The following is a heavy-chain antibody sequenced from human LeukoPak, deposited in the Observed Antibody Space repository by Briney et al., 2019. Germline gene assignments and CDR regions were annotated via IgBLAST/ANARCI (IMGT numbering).Heavy chain of an antibody. CDR1: GFTLDDYA. Sequence: GGSLRLSCAASGFTLDDYAMHWVRQAPGKGLEWVSGISWNSGSIGYADSVKGRFTISRDNAKNSLYLQMNSLRAEDTALYYCAKDIAAVPPLDYFDYWGQGTLVTVSS. CDR2: ISWNSGSI. V-gene: IGHV3-9*01. J-gene: IGHJ4*02. CDR3: AKDIAAVPPLDYFDY. D-gene: IGHD6-25*01.